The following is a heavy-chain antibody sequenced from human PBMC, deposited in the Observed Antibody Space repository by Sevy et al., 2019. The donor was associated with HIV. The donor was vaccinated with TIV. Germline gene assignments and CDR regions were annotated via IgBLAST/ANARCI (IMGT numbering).Heavy chain of an antibody. J-gene: IGHJ3*02. CDR3: ASTDYYDSDGYYLYAFDI. D-gene: IGHD3-22*01. CDR1: GGTFSSYA. CDR2: IIPISATA. Sequence: ASVKVSCKAFGGTFSSYAISWVRQAPGQGLEWKGGIIPISATANYAQKFQGRVTITADESTSTAYMEMSGLRSEDTAVYYCASTDYYDSDGYYLYAFDIWSQGTVVTVSS. V-gene: IGHV1-69*13.